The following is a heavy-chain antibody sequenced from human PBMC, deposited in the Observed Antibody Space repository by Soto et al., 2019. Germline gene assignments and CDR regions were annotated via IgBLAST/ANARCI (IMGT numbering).Heavy chain of an antibody. CDR2: LYYTGST. CDR1: GGSISDFY. J-gene: IGHJ6*02. D-gene: IGHD3-3*01. V-gene: IGHV4-59*01. CDR3: ARGGGYDFRSSQAPPIDV. Sequence: PSETLSLTGNVSGGSISDFYWSWIRQSPGKRLEWIGYLYYTGSTNYNPALKSRVTMSLDTSKNQFSLKVRSVTAADTAVYYCARGGGYDFRSSQAPPIDVWGQGTTVTVSS.